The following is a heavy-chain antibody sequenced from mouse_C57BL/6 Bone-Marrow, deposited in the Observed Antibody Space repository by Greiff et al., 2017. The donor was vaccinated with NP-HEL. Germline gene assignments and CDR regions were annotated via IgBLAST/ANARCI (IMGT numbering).Heavy chain of an antibody. V-gene: IGHV1-26*01. CDR3: ARSRYYWYFDV. J-gene: IGHJ1*03. CDR1: GYTFTDYY. Sequence: EVQLQQSGPELVKPGASVKISCKASGYTFTDYYMNWVKQSHGKSLEWIGDINPNNGGTSYNQKFKGKATLTVDKSSSTAYMELRSLTSEDSAVYYCARSRYYWYFDVWGTGTTVTVSS. CDR2: INPNNGGT. D-gene: IGHD2-14*01.